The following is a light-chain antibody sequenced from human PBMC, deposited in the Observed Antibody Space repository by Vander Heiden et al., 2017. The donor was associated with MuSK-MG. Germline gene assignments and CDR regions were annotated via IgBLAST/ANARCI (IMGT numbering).Light chain of an antibody. CDR1: QSISGIY. V-gene: IGKV3-20*01. CDR3: HQDGFARLT. Sequence: EIVLPPSPGTLSLSPGERATLPCGLNQSISGIYLAWYQQKPGQAPRLLLYGASFRVTGIPARFRGSGSRTDFTLTISRLAPEDSAVYYCHQDGFARLTFGQGTKVEI. CDR2: GAS. J-gene: IGKJ1*01.